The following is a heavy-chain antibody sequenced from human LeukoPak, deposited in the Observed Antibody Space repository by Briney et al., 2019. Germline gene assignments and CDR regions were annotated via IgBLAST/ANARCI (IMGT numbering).Heavy chain of an antibody. CDR3: ARALNLAAAGTLDT. CDR1: GYIFTTYG. V-gene: IGHV7-4-1*02. D-gene: IGHD6-13*01. CDR2: INTNIEHP. J-gene: IGHJ5*02. Sequence: GASVKVSCKASGYIFTTYGMNWVRQAPGQGLEWMGWINTNIEHPTHAQGFTGRFVFSLDTSVSTAYLQISSLKAEDTAVYYCARALNLAAAGTLDTWGQGTLVTASS.